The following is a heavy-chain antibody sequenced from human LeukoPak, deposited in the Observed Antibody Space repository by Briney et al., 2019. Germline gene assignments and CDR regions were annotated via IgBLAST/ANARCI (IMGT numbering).Heavy chain of an antibody. V-gene: IGHV1-2*02. D-gene: IGHD3-22*01. CDR1: GYTFTGYY. J-gene: IGHJ4*02. Sequence: ASVKVSCKASGYTFTGYYMHWMRQAPGQGLEWMGWINPNSGGTNYAQKFQGRVTMTRDTSISTAYMELSRLRSDDTAVYYCARASYYYDSSGYYYGLDYWGQGTLVTVSS. CDR3: ARASYYYDSSGYYYGLDY. CDR2: INPNSGGT.